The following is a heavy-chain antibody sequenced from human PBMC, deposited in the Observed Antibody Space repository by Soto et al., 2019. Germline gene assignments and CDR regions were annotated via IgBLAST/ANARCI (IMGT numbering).Heavy chain of an antibody. CDR3: VKAYFGMDV. V-gene: IGHV3-23*01. CDR1: GFSFSSYD. J-gene: IGHJ6*02. Sequence: EVQLLESGGGLVQPGGSLRLSCAASGFSFSSYDMSWVRQAPGKGLEWVSGISRSGGSTYYADSVKDRFTISRDNSKDTLFVQMSSLRAEDTAVYYCVKAYFGMDVWGQGTTVTVSS. CDR2: ISRSGGST.